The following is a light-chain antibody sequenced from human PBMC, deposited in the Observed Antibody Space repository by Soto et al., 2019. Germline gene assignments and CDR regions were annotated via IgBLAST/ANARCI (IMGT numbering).Light chain of an antibody. CDR1: NIGSKS. Sequence: SYELTQPPSVSVAPGKTAGITCGGNNIGSKSVHWYQQKPGQAPVLVISYDSGRPSGIPERFSGSNSGNTATLTISRVEAGDEADYYCQVWDTSNNHVVFGGGTKVTVL. CDR3: QVWDTSNNHVV. V-gene: IGLV3-21*04. CDR2: YDS. J-gene: IGLJ2*01.